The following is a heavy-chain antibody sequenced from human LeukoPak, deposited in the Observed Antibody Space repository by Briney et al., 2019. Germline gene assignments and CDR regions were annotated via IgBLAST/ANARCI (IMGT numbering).Heavy chain of an antibody. CDR2: ISHDGINT. Sequence: PGGSLRLSCAASGFTFSNYAMHWVRQASGRGLDWVAVISHDGINTYYADSVKGRFTISRDTSKNTLYLQVNSLRAEAKCVSYCVKDQREAYRSGWSRDFDYWGQGTLVTVSS. V-gene: IGHV3-30*18. D-gene: IGHD6-19*01. CDR1: GFTFSNYA. CDR3: VKDQREAYRSGWSRDFDY. J-gene: IGHJ4*02.